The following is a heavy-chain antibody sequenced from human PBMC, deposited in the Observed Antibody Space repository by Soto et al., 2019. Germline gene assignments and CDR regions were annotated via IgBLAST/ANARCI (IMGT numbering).Heavy chain of an antibody. CDR2: IDGDGDSTT. CDR1: GFTFNSYW. V-gene: IGHV3-74*01. CDR3: VRDSHGDY. J-gene: IGHJ4*02. Sequence: EVQLVESGGGLVQPGGSLRLSCAASGFTFNSYWMQWVRHAPGKGLEWVSRIDGDGDSTTNSAASVKGRFTISRDNVKNTLYLQMNSLRAEDTAVYYCVRDSHGDYWGQGTLVTVSS.